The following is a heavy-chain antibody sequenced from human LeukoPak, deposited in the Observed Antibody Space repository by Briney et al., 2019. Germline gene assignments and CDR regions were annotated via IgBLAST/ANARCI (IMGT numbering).Heavy chain of an antibody. CDR3: TRWSYGGVDY. CDR1: GFTVSSNY. V-gene: IGHV3-53*01. J-gene: IGHJ4*02. CDR2: IYSGGST. D-gene: IGHD4/OR15-4a*01. Sequence: PGGSLRLSCAASGFTVSSNYMSWVRPAPGKGLEWVSLIYSGGSTNYADSVKGRFTISRDNSKNTLYLQMNSLRAEDTAVYYCTRWSYGGVDYWGQGTLVTVSS.